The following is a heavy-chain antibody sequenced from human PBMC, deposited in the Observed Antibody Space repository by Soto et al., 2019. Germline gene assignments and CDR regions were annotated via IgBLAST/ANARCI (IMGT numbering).Heavy chain of an antibody. V-gene: IGHV3-11*01. CDR1: GFPFMDYY. D-gene: IGHD6-25*01. CDR2: IRDSGSTI. CDR3: ARGGSGWTRGGWLGP. Sequence: QMQLVQSGGGWVKLGGSLTLSCKASGFPFMDYYMIWVRQTPGKGLEWLSYIRDSGSTINYADSVRARFTIFRENAANSVYLQLDGLTDGDTAFYYCARGGSGWTRGGWLGPWGQGALVTVSS. J-gene: IGHJ5*02.